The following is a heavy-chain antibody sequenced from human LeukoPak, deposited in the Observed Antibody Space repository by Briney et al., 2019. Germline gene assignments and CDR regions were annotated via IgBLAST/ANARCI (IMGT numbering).Heavy chain of an antibody. V-gene: IGHV4-61*02. J-gene: IGHJ6*02. CDR3: ARETDDSSGYSYPYYYYGMDV. CDR2: IYTSGST. Sequence: SQTLSLTCTVSGGSISSGSNYWSWIRQPAGKGLEWIGRIYTSGSTNYNPSLKSRVTISVDTSKNQFSLKLSSVTAADTAVYYCARETDDSSGYSYPYYYYGMDVWGQGTTVTVSS. CDR1: GGSISSGSNY. D-gene: IGHD3-22*01.